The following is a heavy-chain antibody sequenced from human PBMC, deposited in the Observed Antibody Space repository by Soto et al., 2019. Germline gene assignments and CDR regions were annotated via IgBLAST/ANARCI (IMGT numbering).Heavy chain of an antibody. V-gene: IGHV4-30-2*01. Sequence: PSETLSLTCSVSGASVTRDGNCWTWIRQPPGKGLEFVASIYHGGSTFYNPSLRSRVTISLDRSKNQFSLKLTSVTAADTAVYYWARGVDGYSQFDDWGQGTLVTVYS. CDR1: GASVTRDGNC. J-gene: IGHJ4*02. CDR3: ARGVDGYSQFDD. D-gene: IGHD4-4*01. CDR2: IYHGGST.